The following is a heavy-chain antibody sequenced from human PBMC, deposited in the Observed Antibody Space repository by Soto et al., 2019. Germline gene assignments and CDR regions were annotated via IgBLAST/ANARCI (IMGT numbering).Heavy chain of an antibody. V-gene: IGHV4-59*01. CDR2: VYHSGST. CDR3: ARYCCEAVLGYTLDN. CDR1: GGSISINY. Sequence: SETLSLTCTVSGGSISINYWTWIRQPPGKGLEWIGYVYHSGSTNYNPSLKSRVTISEDTSKSHFSLKVNSMTAADTAVSYCARYCCEAVLGYTLDNWGRGSLLTLYS. D-gene: IGHD5-18*01. J-gene: IGHJ4*02.